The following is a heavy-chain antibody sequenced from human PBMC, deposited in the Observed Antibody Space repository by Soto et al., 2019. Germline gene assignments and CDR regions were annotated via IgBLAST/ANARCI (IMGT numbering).Heavy chain of an antibody. V-gene: IGHV1-18*01. CDR2: INAYNGHT. CDR3: ARGVGWEPLDY. Sequence: QVQLVQSGAEVKKPGASVKVSCKASGYTFTSYGISWVRQAPGQGLEWMGWINAYNGHTKYSQKLQGRXTXTXXTSTSTAYMELRSLRSDDTAVYYCARGVGWEPLDYWGQGTLVTVSS. J-gene: IGHJ4*02. D-gene: IGHD1-26*01. CDR1: GYTFTSYG.